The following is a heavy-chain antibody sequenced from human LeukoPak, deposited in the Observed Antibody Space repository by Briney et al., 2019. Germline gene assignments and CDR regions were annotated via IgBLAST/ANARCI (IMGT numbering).Heavy chain of an antibody. D-gene: IGHD6-13*01. CDR2: IRSKANSYAT. CDR1: GFTFSGSA. CDR3: TCIVAAADY. J-gene: IGHJ4*02. Sequence: PGGSLKLSCAASGFTFSGSAMHWVRQASGKGLEWVGRIRSKANSYATAYAASVKGRFTISRDDSKNRAYLQMNSLKTEDTAVYYCTCIVAAADYWGQGTLVTVSS. V-gene: IGHV3-73*01.